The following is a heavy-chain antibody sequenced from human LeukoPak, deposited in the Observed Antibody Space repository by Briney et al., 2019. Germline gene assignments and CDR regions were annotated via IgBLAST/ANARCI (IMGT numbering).Heavy chain of an antibody. CDR3: ARVPGDCGGDCYSYYYYYMDV. V-gene: IGHV3-7*01. D-gene: IGHD2-21*01. Sequence: PGGSPRLSCAASGFTFSSYWMSWVRQAPGKGLEWVANIKQDGSEKYYVDSVKGRFTISRDNAKNSLYLQMNSLRAEDTAVYYCARVPGDCGGDCYSYYYYYMDVWGKGTTVTVSS. J-gene: IGHJ6*03. CDR2: IKQDGSEK. CDR1: GFTFSSYW.